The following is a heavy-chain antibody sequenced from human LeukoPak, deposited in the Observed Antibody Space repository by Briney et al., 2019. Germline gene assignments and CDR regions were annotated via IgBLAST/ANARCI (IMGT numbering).Heavy chain of an antibody. CDR3: ANQGSSSPFDY. Sequence: GGSLRLSCAASGFTFSSYIMNWVRQAPGKGLEWVAVISYDGSNKYYADSVKGRFTISRDNSKNTLYLQMNSLRAEDTAVYYCANQGSSSPFDYWGQGTLVTVSS. CDR2: ISYDGSNK. CDR1: GFTFSSYI. J-gene: IGHJ4*02. D-gene: IGHD6-13*01. V-gene: IGHV3-30*18.